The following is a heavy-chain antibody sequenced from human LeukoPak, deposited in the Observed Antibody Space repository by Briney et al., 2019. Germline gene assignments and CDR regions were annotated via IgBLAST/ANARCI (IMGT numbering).Heavy chain of an antibody. V-gene: IGHV3-23*01. Sequence: GGSLRLSCAASGFTFSYHDMYWVRQAPGEGLECVASIGRQSGASTYCAASVKGRFTVPRDNSRSTVYLQMSSLRHEDTAMYYCAKEGFTGYDLNYWGQGTLVIVSS. J-gene: IGHJ4*02. CDR2: IGRQSGAST. D-gene: IGHD5-12*01. CDR1: GFTFSYHD. CDR3: AKEGFTGYDLNY.